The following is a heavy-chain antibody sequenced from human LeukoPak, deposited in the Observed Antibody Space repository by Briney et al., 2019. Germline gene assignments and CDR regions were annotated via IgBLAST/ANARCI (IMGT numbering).Heavy chain of an antibody. CDR1: GYSISSGYY. J-gene: IGHJ4*02. V-gene: IGHV4-38-2*01. CDR3: ASSPEDLNDYSNLRFDY. Sequence: PSETLSLTCAVSGYSISSGYYWGGIRQPPGKGLEWIGSIYHSGSTYYNQSLKSRVTISVDTSKNPFSLKLSSVTAADTAVYYCASSPEDLNDYSNLRFDYWGQGTLVTVSS. CDR2: IYHSGST. D-gene: IGHD4-11*01.